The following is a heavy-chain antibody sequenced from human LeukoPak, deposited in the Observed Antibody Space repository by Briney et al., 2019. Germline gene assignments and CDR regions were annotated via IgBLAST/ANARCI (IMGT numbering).Heavy chain of an antibody. D-gene: IGHD6-19*01. CDR2: IYYTGST. CDR3: ARDLRRAVAGHYYYYGMDV. V-gene: IGHV4-28*03. J-gene: IGHJ6*04. Sequence: PSDTLSLTCAVSDYAISSNNWWGWVRQPPGKGLEWIGYIYYTGSTYYNPSLKSRVTVSVDTSKNHFSLKLTSVTAGDTAVYYCARDLRRAVAGHYYYYGMDVWGKGTTVTVSS. CDR1: DYAISSNNW.